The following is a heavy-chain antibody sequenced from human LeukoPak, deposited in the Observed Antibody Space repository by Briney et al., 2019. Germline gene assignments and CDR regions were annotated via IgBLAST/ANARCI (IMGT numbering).Heavy chain of an antibody. V-gene: IGHV3-23*01. D-gene: IGHD3-22*01. CDR1: GFTFSSYA. J-gene: IGHJ4*02. Sequence: GGSLRLSCAASGFTFSSYAMSWVRQAPGKGLEWVSAISGSGGSTYYADSVKGRFTISRDNSKNTLYLQMNSLRAEDTAVYYCAKDQYRVTMIVVARSPFDYWGQGTLVTVSS. CDR3: AKDQYRVTMIVVARSPFDY. CDR2: ISGSGGST.